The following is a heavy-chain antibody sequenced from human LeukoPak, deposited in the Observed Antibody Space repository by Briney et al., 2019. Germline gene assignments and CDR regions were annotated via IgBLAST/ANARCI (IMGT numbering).Heavy chain of an antibody. CDR3: ARDPSRIVGAKGYFDY. CDR2: ISYDGSNK. Sequence: PGGSLRLSCAASGFMFSDYYMSWIRQAPGKGLEWVAVISYDGSNKYYADSVKGRFTISRDNSKNTLYLQMNSLRAEDTAVYYCARDPSRIVGAKGYFDYWGQGTLVTVSS. D-gene: IGHD1-26*01. CDR1: GFMFSDYY. J-gene: IGHJ4*02. V-gene: IGHV3-30*03.